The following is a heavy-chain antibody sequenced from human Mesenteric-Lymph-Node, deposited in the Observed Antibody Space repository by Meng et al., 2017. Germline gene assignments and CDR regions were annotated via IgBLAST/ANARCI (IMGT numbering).Heavy chain of an antibody. V-gene: IGHV1-46*01. CDR3: ARDVMETFWSSNDYYKYGVDV. D-gene: IGHD3-3*01. Sequence: ASVKVSCKASGYTFTIYYMHWVRQAPGQGLEWMGMINPYSGTTNYAQKFQGRVTMTRDTSTKTAYMELSSLRSEDTAVYYCARDVMETFWSSNDYYKYGVDVCGQATTVTASS. J-gene: IGHJ6*02. CDR2: INPYSGTT. CDR1: GYTFTIYY.